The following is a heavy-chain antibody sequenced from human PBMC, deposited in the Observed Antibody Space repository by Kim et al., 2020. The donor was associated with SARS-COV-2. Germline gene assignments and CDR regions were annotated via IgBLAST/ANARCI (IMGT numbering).Heavy chain of an antibody. J-gene: IGHJ4*02. CDR2: ISYDGSNK. CDR3: ARASVGWDYYFDY. CDR1: GFTFSSYA. Sequence: GGSLRLSCAASGFTFSSYAMHWVRQAPGKGLEWVAVISYDGSNKYYADSVKGRFTISRDNSKNTLYLQMNSLRAEDTAVYYCARASVGWDYYFDYWGQGTLVTVSS. V-gene: IGHV3-30-3*01. D-gene: IGHD1-26*01.